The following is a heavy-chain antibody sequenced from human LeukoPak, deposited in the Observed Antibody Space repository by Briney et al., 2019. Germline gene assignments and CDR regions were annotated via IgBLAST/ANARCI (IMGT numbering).Heavy chain of an antibody. V-gene: IGHV4-59*01. CDR1: GGSISSYY. J-gene: IGHJ4*02. CDR2: IYYSGST. D-gene: IGHD3-10*01. Sequence: SETLSLTCTVSGGSISSYYWSWIRQPPGKGLEWIGYIYYSGSTNYNPSLKSRVTISVDTSKNQFSLKLSSVTAVDTAVYYCARVTSGGFDYWGQGTLVTVSS. CDR3: ARVTSGGFDY.